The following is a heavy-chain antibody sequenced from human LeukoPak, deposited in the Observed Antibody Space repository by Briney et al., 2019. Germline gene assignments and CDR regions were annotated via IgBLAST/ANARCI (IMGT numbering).Heavy chain of an antibody. D-gene: IGHD4-17*01. Sequence: PGGSLRLSCTASGFTLTNNAMTWVRQAPGKGLEWVSGISISGVSTYYAESVKGRFTISRDTSKNTLYLQMNSLRAEDTALYYCARDTYGDGFDYWGQGTLVTVSS. CDR2: ISISGVST. J-gene: IGHJ4*02. CDR1: GFTLTNNA. V-gene: IGHV3-23*01. CDR3: ARDTYGDGFDY.